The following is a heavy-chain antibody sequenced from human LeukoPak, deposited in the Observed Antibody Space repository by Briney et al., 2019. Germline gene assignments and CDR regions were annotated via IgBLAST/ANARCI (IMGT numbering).Heavy chain of an antibody. Sequence: GGSLRLSCAASGFTFSDYYMSWIRQAPGKGLEWVSYISSSGSTIYYADSVKGRFTISRDNAKNSLYLQMNSLRAEDTAVYYCARVVKDSSDYYSPGWFDPWGQGTLVTVSS. CDR1: GFTFSDYY. D-gene: IGHD3-22*01. CDR3: ARVVKDSSDYYSPGWFDP. V-gene: IGHV3-11*01. J-gene: IGHJ5*02. CDR2: ISSSGSTI.